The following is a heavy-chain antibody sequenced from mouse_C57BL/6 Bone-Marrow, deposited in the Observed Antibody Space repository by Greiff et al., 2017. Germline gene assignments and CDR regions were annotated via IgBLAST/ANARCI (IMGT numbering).Heavy chain of an antibody. J-gene: IGHJ1*03. Sequence: VQLQQPGAELVKPGASVKLSCKASGYTFTSYWMHWVKQRPGQGLEWIGMIHPNSGSTNYNEKFKSKATLTVDKSSSTAYMQLSSLTSEDSAVYYCARGNYGSRYFDVWGTGTTVTVSS. CDR3: ARGNYGSRYFDV. V-gene: IGHV1-64*01. CDR1: GYTFTSYW. CDR2: IHPNSGST. D-gene: IGHD1-1*01.